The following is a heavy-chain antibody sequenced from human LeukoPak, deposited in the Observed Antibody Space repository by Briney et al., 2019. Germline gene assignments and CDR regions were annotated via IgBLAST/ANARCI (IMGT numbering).Heavy chain of an antibody. CDR3: SGENGAFSPFGY. J-gene: IGHJ4*02. V-gene: IGHV4-4*02. D-gene: IGHD2-8*01. Sequence: SGTLSLTCGVSGGSITSTNWWSWVRQPPGQGLEWIGEVSLSGLTNYNPSLSSRVIMALDTSKNHLSLNLTSVTAADTAVYYCSGENGAFSPFGYWGQGTLVTVPS. CDR1: GGSITSTNW. CDR2: VSLSGLT.